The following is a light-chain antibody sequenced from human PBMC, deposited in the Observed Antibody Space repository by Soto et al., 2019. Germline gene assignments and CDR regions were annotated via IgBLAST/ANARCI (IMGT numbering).Light chain of an antibody. CDR1: QSVSSNY. CDR3: QYYGSSPWT. CDR2: SAF. Sequence: EIVLTQSPGTLSLSPGERGTLYCRARQSVSSNYLAWYQQKPGQAPRLLIYSAFSRATGIPDRFSGSGSGTDVTLTISRLEPEDCAVYYCQYYGSSPWTCGQGTKVEIK. V-gene: IGKV3-20*01. J-gene: IGKJ1*01.